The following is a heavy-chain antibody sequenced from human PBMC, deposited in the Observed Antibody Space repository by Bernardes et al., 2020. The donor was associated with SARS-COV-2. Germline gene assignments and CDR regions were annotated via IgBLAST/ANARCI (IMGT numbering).Heavy chain of an antibody. CDR2: IYYSGST. D-gene: IGHD2-21*01. V-gene: IGHV4-59*01. CDR3: ARAGDVVVIANPRWYWFDP. J-gene: IGHJ5*02. CDR1: GGSISSYY. Sequence: SETLSLTCTVSGGSISSYYWSWIRQPPGKGLEWIGYIYYSGSTNYNPSLKSRVTISVDTSKNQFSLKLSSVTAADTAVYYCARAGDVVVIANPRWYWFDPWGQGTLVTVSS.